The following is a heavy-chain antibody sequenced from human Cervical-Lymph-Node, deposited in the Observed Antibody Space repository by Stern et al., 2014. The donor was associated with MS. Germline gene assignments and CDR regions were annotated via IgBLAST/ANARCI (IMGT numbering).Heavy chain of an antibody. V-gene: IGHV3-53*01. CDR1: GFPVSRDY. D-gene: IGHD1-1*01. J-gene: IGHJ4*02. CDR3: ARDTSSPERSDW. CDR2: ITNVGST. Sequence: EVQLEESGGGVIQPGGSLRLSCTASGFPVSRDYMTWVRQAPGKGLDWVSLITNVGSTFYTDSVKGRFTISRDDSKNTVYLHMTSLRAEDTAMYYCARDTSSPERSDWWGQGTLVTVSS.